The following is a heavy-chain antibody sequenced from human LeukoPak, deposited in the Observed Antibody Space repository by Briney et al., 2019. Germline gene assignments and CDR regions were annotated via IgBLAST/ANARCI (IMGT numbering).Heavy chain of an antibody. J-gene: IGHJ6*02. CDR3: ASGNYYYGMDV. CDR2: IDYRGRT. V-gene: IGHV4-61*08. CDR1: GGSVNNAAYY. D-gene: IGHD2-15*01. Sequence: PSETLSLTCTVSGGSVNNAAYYWSWIRQHPGKGLEWIGHIDYRGRTNYNPSLKSRVTISVDTSKNQFSLKLSSVTAADTAVYYCASGNYYYGMDVWGQGTTVTVSS.